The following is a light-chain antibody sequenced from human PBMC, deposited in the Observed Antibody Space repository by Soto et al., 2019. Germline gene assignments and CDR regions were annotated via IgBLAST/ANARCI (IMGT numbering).Light chain of an antibody. CDR3: AAWDDSLSGVV. CDR1: RSNIGSNS. V-gene: IGLV1-47*01. CDR2: RNN. Sequence: QSVLTQPPSASGTPGQRVTISCSGDRSNIGSNSVNWYQQLPGTAPKLLIYRNNQRPSGVPARFSGSKSGTSASLAISGLRSEDEADYYCAAWDDSLSGVVFGGGTKLTVL. J-gene: IGLJ3*02.